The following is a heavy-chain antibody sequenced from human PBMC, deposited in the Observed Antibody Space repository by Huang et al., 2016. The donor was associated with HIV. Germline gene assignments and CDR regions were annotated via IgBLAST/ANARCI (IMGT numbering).Heavy chain of an antibody. V-gene: IGHV4-34*01. D-gene: IGHD3-16*01. J-gene: IGHJ5*02. Sequence: QVQLHQWGAGLLKPSETLSLTCAVYGGSFSSYYWNWIRQSPGKGLEWIGQINQRGHTTYNPSLKSRVTMSVDTSKNQFSLKLNAVTAADTAVYYCAREIMISFGGPFDPWGQGTLVTVSS. CDR1: GGSFSSYY. CDR3: AREIMISFGGPFDP. CDR2: INQRGHT.